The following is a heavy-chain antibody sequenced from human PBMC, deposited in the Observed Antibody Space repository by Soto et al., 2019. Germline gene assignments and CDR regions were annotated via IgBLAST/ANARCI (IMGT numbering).Heavy chain of an antibody. V-gene: IGHV3-33*01. CDR1: GFFFRDFG. Sequence: PGGSLRLSCVASGFFFRDFGMHWVRQAPGKGLEWVSVIWYDGSNTYQGESVKGRFTMSRDISKNTLYLQMDSLRPEDTAVYYCAIAIAGKWQSLDYSGHGPLGTLSS. CDR3: AIAIAGKWQSLDY. CDR2: IWYDGSNT. D-gene: IGHD6-13*01. J-gene: IGHJ4*01.